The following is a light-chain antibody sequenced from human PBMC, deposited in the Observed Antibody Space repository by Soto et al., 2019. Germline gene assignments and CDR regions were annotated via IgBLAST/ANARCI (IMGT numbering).Light chain of an antibody. CDR3: TSYAGSSYV. CDR1: SSDVGAYNF. CDR2: EVS. Sequence: QSVLAQPPSASGSPGQSVTISCTGTSSDVGAYNFVSWYQQHPGKAPKLMIYEVSKRPSGVPDRFSGSKSGNTASLPVSGLQAEDEPDYYCTSYAGSSYVFGTGTKVTDL. V-gene: IGLV2-8*01. J-gene: IGLJ1*01.